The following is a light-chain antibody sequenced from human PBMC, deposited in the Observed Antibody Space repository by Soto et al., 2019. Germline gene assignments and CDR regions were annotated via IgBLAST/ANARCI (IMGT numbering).Light chain of an antibody. Sequence: DIVMTQSPDSLAVSLGERATINCKSSQSVLYSSNNKNYLAWYQQKPGQPPKLLIYWASTRESGVPDRFSGSGSGTDFTLTIRSLQAEDVAVYYCQQYYSTPTFGPGTKVDIK. CDR1: QSVLYSSNNKNY. CDR3: QQYYSTPT. CDR2: WAS. V-gene: IGKV4-1*01. J-gene: IGKJ3*01.